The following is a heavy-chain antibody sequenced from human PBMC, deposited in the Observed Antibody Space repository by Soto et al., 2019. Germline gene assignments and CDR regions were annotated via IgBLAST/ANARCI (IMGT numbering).Heavy chain of an antibody. V-gene: IGHV3-21*06. CDR3: ARGAAGNFDY. D-gene: IGHD6-13*01. CDR1: GFTFNSYS. J-gene: IGHJ4*02. Sequence: GGSLRLSCAASGFTFNSYSINWVRQAPGKGLDWVSSISGSSTYIYYTDSLRGRFTISRDNAKNSVYLQMNSLRAEDTAVYYCARGAAGNFDYWGQGTLVTVSS. CDR2: ISGSSTYI.